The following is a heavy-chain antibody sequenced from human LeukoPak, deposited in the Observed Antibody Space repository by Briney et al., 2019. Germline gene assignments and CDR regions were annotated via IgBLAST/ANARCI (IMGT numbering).Heavy chain of an antibody. CDR2: IFGSGGSP. V-gene: IGHV3-23*01. Sequence: GGSLRLSCEASGFTFGSFAMYWVRQAPGKGLEWIAGIFGSGGSPHYADSVKGRFTISRDNSKNTLYLQMNSLRAEDTAVYYCARDPEYCSGGSCYSGGFDYWGQGTLVTVSS. J-gene: IGHJ4*02. CDR3: ARDPEYCSGGSCYSGGFDY. D-gene: IGHD2-15*01. CDR1: GFTFGSFA.